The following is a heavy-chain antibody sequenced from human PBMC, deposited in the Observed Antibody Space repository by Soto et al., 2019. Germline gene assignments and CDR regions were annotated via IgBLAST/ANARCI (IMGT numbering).Heavy chain of an antibody. CDR3: ARDGTYYYDSSGYLHDAFDI. J-gene: IGHJ3*02. V-gene: IGHV3-66*01. CDR2: IYSGGST. Sequence: PVGSLRLSCAASGFTVSSNYMSWVRQAPGKGLEWVSVIYSGGSTYYADSVKGRFTISRDNSKNTLYLQMNSLRAEDTAVYYCARDGTYYYDSSGYLHDAFDIWGQGTMVTVSS. CDR1: GFTVSSNY. D-gene: IGHD3-22*01.